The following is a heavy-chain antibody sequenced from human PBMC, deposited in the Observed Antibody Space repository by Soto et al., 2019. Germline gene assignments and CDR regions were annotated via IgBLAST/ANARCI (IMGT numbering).Heavy chain of an antibody. CDR2: MNPNSGNT. J-gene: IGHJ4*01. CDR1: GYTFTSYD. D-gene: IGHD2-8*01. V-gene: IGHV1-8*01. CDR3: ARARSGPRKYCTNGVCYYLGY. Sequence: ASVKVSCKASGYTFTSYDINWVRQATGQGLEWMGWMNPNSGNTGYAQKFQGRVTMTRNTSISTAYMELSSLRSEDTAVYYCARARSGPRKYCTNGVCYYLGYWG.